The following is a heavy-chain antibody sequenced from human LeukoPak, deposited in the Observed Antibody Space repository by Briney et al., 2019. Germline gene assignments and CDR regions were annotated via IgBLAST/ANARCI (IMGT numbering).Heavy chain of an antibody. V-gene: IGHV3-30*18. Sequence: GGSLRLSCAASGFTFSSYAMTWVRQAPGKGLEWVAVISYDGSNKYYADSVKGRFTISRDNSKNTLYLQMNSLRAEDTAVYYCAKDLRGYSYGDYYFDYWGQGTLVTVSS. CDR3: AKDLRGYSYGDYYFDY. J-gene: IGHJ4*02. D-gene: IGHD5-18*01. CDR2: ISYDGSNK. CDR1: GFTFSSYA.